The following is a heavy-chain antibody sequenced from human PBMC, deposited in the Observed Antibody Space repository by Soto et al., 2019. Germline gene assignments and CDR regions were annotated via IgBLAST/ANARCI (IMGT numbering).Heavy chain of an antibody. CDR2: IIPMLGVR. D-gene: IGHD2-21*01. V-gene: IGHV1-69*02. J-gene: IGHJ3*02. CDR3: TIGSWSGEVFDI. Sequence: QVQLVQSGAEVKKPGSSVKVSCKDSGGTFSTYSMFWVRQAPGQGLEWMGRIIPMLGVRNYAQRFQDRVTIIADKSTTTVHMELSSLRSEDTALYYCTIGSWSGEVFDIWGQGTMVTVSS. CDR1: GGTFSTYS.